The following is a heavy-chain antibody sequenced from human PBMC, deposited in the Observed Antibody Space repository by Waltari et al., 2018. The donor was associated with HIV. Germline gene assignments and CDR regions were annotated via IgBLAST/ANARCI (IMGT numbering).Heavy chain of an antibody. V-gene: IGHV4-31*03. CDR2: IYYSGST. Sequence: QVQLQESGPGLVKPSQTLSLTCTVSGGSISSGGYYWSWIRQHPGKGLEWIGYIYYSGSTYYNPSLKSRVTRSVDTSKNQVSLKLSSVTAADTAVYYCARDHATIFGGGGRDYGMDVWGQGTTVTVSS. CDR3: ARDHATIFGGGGRDYGMDV. D-gene: IGHD3-3*01. CDR1: GGSISSGGYY. J-gene: IGHJ6*02.